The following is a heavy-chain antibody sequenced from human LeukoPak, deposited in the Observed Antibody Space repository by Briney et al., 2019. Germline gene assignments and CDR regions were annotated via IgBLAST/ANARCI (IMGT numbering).Heavy chain of an antibody. Sequence: GGSLRLSCAASGFTFSNAWMSWVRQAPGKGLEWVGRIKSKTDGCTTDYAAPVKGRFTISRDDSKNTLYLQMNSLKTEDTAVYYCTTPRGVVVPAAMGAYYYYMDVWGKGTTVTVSS. CDR3: TTPRGVVVPAAMGAYYYYMDV. CDR2: IKSKTDGCTT. CDR1: GFTFSNAW. D-gene: IGHD2-2*01. J-gene: IGHJ6*03. V-gene: IGHV3-15*01.